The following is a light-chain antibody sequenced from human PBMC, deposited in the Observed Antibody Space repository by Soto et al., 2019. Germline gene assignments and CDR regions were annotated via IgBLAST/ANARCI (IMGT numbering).Light chain of an antibody. J-gene: IGKJ3*01. CDR3: QQYGTSPFT. Sequence: EIVLTQSPGTLSLSPGERATLSCRASQTVNNNYLTWYQQTPGQAPRLLIYGASSRATGIPDKFSARGSGTDFTLTISRLEPEDFAVYYCQQYGTSPFTFGPGTKVDIK. CDR1: QTVNNNY. CDR2: GAS. V-gene: IGKV3-20*01.